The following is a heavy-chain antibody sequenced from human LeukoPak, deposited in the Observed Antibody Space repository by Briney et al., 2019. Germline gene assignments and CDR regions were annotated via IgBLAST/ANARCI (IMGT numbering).Heavy chain of an antibody. Sequence: GGSLRLSCAASGFTFDDYAMHWVRHAPGKGLEWVSGISWNSGSIGYADSVEGRFTISRDNAKNSLYLQMNSLRAEDTALYYCAKGTQRWLQFIFFDYWGQGTLVTVSS. V-gene: IGHV3-9*01. J-gene: IGHJ4*02. CDR2: ISWNSGSI. CDR3: AKGTQRWLQFIFFDY. D-gene: IGHD5-12*01. CDR1: GFTFDDYA.